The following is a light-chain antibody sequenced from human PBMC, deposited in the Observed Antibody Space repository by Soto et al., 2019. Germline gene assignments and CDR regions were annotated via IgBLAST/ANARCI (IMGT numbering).Light chain of an antibody. J-gene: IGKJ1*01. CDR1: QSINTW. CDR3: LMYNSYSPRT. CDR2: KAY. Sequence: DIQMTQSPSTLSASVGDRVTITCRASQSINTWLAWYQQKPGKAPKILIYKAYSLVSGVPSRFSGSGSGTDLSLTINKVKTNRIARYYRLMYNSYSPRTLGRGTTVAN. V-gene: IGKV1-5*03.